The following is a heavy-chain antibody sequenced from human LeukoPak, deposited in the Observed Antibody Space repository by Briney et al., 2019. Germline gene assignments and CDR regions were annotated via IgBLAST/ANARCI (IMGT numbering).Heavy chain of an antibody. D-gene: IGHD1-26*01. Sequence: GRSLRLSCAASGFTFSSYGMHWVRQAPGKGLEWVAVISYDGSNKYYADSVKGRFTISRDNSKNTLYLQMNSLRAEDTAVYYCASTGQWELLFDPWGQGTLVTVSS. CDR2: ISYDGSNK. CDR1: GFTFSSYG. J-gene: IGHJ5*02. V-gene: IGHV3-30*03. CDR3: ASTGQWELLFDP.